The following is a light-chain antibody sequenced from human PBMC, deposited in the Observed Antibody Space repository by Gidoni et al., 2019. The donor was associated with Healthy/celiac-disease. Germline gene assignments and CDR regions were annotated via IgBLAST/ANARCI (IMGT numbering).Light chain of an antibody. V-gene: IGKV1-33*01. CDR1: QDISNY. J-gene: IGKJ4*01. CDR2: DAS. CDR3: QQYDNRPLT. Sequence: DIQMTQSPSSMSASVGDRVTITCQASQDISNYLNWYQQKPGKAPKLLIYDASQLETGVPSRFNGSGSGTDFTFTISSLQPEDIATYYCQQYDNRPLTFGEGTRVEIK.